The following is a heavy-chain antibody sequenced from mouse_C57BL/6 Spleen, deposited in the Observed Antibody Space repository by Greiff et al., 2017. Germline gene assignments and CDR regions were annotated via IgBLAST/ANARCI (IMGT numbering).Heavy chain of an antibody. V-gene: IGHV5-6*01. J-gene: IGHJ4*01. CDR3: ARGDGPMDY. Sequence: EVMLVESGGDLVKPGGSLKLSCAASGFTFSSYGMSWVRQTPDKRLEWVATISSGGSYTYYPDSVKGRFTISRDNAKNTLYLQMSSLKSEDTAMYYCARGDGPMDYWGQGTSVTVSS. CDR2: ISSGGSYT. CDR1: GFTFSSYG. D-gene: IGHD2-3*01.